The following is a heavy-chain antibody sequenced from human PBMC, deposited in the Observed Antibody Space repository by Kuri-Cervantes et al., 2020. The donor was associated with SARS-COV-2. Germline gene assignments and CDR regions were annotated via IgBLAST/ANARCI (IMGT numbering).Heavy chain of an antibody. D-gene: IGHD3-22*01. CDR2: INISGII. CDR3: AKDERDSGGYYLYYYYYHMDV. Sequence: GGSLRLSCAASGFTFSNAWMSWVRQAPGKGLEWVSYINISGIIYSADSVKGRFIISRDNAKNSLYLQMISLRAEDTALYYCAKDERDSGGYYLYYYYYHMDVWGKGTTVTVSS. V-gene: IGHV3-69-1*01. J-gene: IGHJ6*03. CDR1: GFTFSNAW.